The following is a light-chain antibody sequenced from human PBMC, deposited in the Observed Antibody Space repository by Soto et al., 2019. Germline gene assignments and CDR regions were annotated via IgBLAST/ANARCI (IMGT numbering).Light chain of an antibody. CDR3: SSYTSSSTYV. CDR2: DVS. V-gene: IGLV2-14*01. Sequence: QSVLTQPASVSGSPGQSITISCTGTSSDVGGYNYVSWYQQHPGKAPKLRIYDVSNRPSGVSNRFSGSKSGNTASLTISGLQVEDEADYYCSSYTSSSTYVFGTGTKVTVL. J-gene: IGLJ1*01. CDR1: SSDVGGYNY.